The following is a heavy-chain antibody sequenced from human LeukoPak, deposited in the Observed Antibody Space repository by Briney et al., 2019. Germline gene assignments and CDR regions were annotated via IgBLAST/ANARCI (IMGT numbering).Heavy chain of an antibody. V-gene: IGHV3-21*01. J-gene: IGHJ4*02. D-gene: IGHD5-18*01. CDR2: ISTSSSYI. Sequence: GGSLRLSCAAPRFTFTNYDMNWVRQAPGKGLEWVSSISTSSSYIYYADSVKGRFTISRDDAKNSLYLQMNSLRAEDTAVYYCARQAAYSYGGPFDYWGQGTLVTVSS. CDR1: RFTFTNYD. CDR3: ARQAAYSYGGPFDY.